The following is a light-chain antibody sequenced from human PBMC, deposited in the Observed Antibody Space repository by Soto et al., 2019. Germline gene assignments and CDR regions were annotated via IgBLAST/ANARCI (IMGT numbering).Light chain of an antibody. J-gene: IGKJ3*01. CDR3: QQCDSVPLT. Sequence: DIQMTQSPSSLSASVGDRVTITCQASQDIRNYLNWYQQKPGKAPKLLIYDASNLESGVPSRFSGSGSGTDFTFTISSLQPEDFATYYCQQCDSVPLTFGPGTKVDVK. CDR1: QDIRNY. CDR2: DAS. V-gene: IGKV1-33*01.